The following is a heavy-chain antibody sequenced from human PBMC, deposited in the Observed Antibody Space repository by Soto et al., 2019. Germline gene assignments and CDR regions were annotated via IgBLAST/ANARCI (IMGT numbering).Heavy chain of an antibody. CDR2: ISYSGST. CDR3: ARHEPASSGYSYDNLDY. D-gene: IGHD5-18*01. J-gene: IGHJ4*02. Sequence: PSETLSLTCTVSGGSVTSSDYSWYWILQPPEMGLEWIGSISYSGSTYYNPSLKSRVTISVDTSKNQFSLKLSSVTAADTAVYYCARHEPASSGYSYDNLDYWGQGTLVTVSS. V-gene: IGHV4-39*01. CDR1: GGSVTSSDYS.